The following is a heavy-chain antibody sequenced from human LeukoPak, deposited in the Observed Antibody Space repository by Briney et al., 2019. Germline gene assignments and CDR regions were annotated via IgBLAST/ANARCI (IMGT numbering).Heavy chain of an antibody. CDR3: ARDGYNYGNY. CDR1: AFTFTSYW. V-gene: IGHV3-7*01. CDR2: IKQDGSEK. J-gene: IGHJ4*02. Sequence: GGSLRLSCAASAFTFTSYWLSWVRQAPGKGLEWLANIKQDGSEKYYADSVKGRFTISRDNAKKSVYLQMNSPRAEDTAVYYCARDGYNYGNYWGQGTLVTVSS. D-gene: IGHD5-24*01.